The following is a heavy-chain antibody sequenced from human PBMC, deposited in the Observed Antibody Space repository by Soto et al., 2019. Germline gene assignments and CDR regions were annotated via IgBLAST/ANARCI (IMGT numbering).Heavy chain of an antibody. CDR1: GYTFTSYA. Sequence: ASVKVSCKASGYTFTSYAMHWVRQAPGQRLEWMGWINAGNGNTKYSQKFQGRVTITRDTSASTAYMELSSLRSEDTVVYYCAREAAAVAFDIWGQGTMVTVSS. D-gene: IGHD6-13*01. J-gene: IGHJ3*02. CDR2: INAGNGNT. CDR3: AREAAAVAFDI. V-gene: IGHV1-3*01.